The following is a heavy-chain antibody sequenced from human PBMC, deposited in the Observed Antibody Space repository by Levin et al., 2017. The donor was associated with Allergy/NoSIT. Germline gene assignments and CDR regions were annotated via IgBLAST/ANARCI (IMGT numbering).Heavy chain of an antibody. V-gene: IGHV3-23*01. J-gene: IGHJ6*02. CDR2: ISGSGANT. CDR3: AKEGVGEPRWNYYGMDV. CDR1: GFTFSSYA. Sequence: QAGGSLRLSCAASGFTFSSYAMSWVRQAPGKGLEWVSVISGSGANTHYADSVKGRFTISRDNSKNTLYLQMNSLRAEDTAVYYCAKEGVGEPRWNYYGMDVWGQGTTVTVSS. D-gene: IGHD1-26*01.